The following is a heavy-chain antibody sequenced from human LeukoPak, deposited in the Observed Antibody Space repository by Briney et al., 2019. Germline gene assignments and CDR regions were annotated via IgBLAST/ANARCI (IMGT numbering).Heavy chain of an antibody. CDR2: IIPIFGTA. D-gene: IGHD2-8*02. CDR3: ARFYSAGWWGYFDY. J-gene: IGHJ4*02. CDR1: GGTFSSYA. Sequence: EASVKVSCKASGGTFSSYAISWVRQAPGQGLGWMGGIIPIFGTANYAQKFQGRVTITADESTSTAYMELSSLRSEDTAVYYCARFYSAGWWGYFDYWGQGTLVTVSS. V-gene: IGHV1-69*01.